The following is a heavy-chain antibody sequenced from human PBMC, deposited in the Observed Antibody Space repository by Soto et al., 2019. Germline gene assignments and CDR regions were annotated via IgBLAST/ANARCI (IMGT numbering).Heavy chain of an antibody. D-gene: IGHD6-13*01. CDR1: GGSISSSSYY. Sequence: QLQLQESGPGLVKPSETLSLTCTVSGGSISSSSYYWGWIRQPPGKGLEWIGSIYYSGSTYYNPSLKSRVTISVDTSKNQFSLKLSSVTAADTALYYCARNLGYSSSWPNLDYWGQGTLVTVSS. CDR2: IYYSGST. J-gene: IGHJ4*02. CDR3: ARNLGYSSSWPNLDY. V-gene: IGHV4-39*01.